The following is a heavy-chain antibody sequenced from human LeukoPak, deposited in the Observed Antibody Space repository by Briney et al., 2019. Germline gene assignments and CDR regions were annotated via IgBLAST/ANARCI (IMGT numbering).Heavy chain of an antibody. D-gene: IGHD6-19*01. CDR2: ISSSGSTI. CDR1: GFTFRSYE. J-gene: IGHJ4*02. V-gene: IGHV3-48*03. Sequence: GGSLRLSCAASGFTFRSYEMNWVRQAPGKGLEWVSYISSSGSTIYYADSVKGRFTISRDNAKNSLYLQMNSLRAEDTAVYYCARGRGWYPDYWGQGTLVTVSS. CDR3: ARGRGWYPDY.